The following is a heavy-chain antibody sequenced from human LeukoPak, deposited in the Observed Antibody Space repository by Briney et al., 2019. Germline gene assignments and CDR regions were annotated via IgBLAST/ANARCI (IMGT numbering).Heavy chain of an antibody. D-gene: IGHD1-26*01. CDR3: AIRKGATSFDD. V-gene: IGHV3-23*01. CDR1: GFTFSSYA. Sequence: GGPLRLSCAASGFTFSSYAMSWVRQAPGKGLEWVSAISGSGCRIYYADSVKGRFTISKDNSKNTLYLQMNSLRAEDTAVYYCAIRKGATSFDDSGQGTLVTVSS. CDR2: ISGSGCRI. J-gene: IGHJ4*01.